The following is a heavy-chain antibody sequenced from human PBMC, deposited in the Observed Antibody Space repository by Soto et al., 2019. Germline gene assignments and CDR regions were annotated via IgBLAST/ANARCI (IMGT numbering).Heavy chain of an antibody. CDR2: INHSGSV. D-gene: IGHD3-16*01. V-gene: IGHV4-34*01. J-gene: IGHJ5*02. Sequence: SETLSLTCAVYGGSFHGYYWSWIRQPPGKGLEWIGEINHSGSVNFNPTFKSRVSISLDTSKNQMSLQLSSVSAAGAAVYYCGKDPQAGSYNLGAFFTSVPWGQGTPGSVSS. CDR1: GGSFHGYY. CDR3: GKDPQAGSYNLGAFFTSVP.